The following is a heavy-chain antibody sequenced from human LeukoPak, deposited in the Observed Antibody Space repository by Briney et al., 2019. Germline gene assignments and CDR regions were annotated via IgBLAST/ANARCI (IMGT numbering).Heavy chain of an antibody. Sequence: QPGGSLRLSCAASGFTFSSYWMHWVRQAPGKGLVWVSRINSDGSSTSYVDSVKGRFTISRDNAKNTLYLQMNSLRAEDTAVYYCARAPAPHYYGSGSYYDYWGQGTLVTVSS. CDR3: ARAPAPHYYGSGSYYDY. D-gene: IGHD3-10*01. CDR1: GFTFSSYW. V-gene: IGHV3-74*01. J-gene: IGHJ4*02. CDR2: INSDGSST.